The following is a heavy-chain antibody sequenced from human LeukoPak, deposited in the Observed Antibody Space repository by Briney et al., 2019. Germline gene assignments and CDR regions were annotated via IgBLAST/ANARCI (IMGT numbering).Heavy chain of an antibody. CDR2: IYYSGST. CDR3: ARPQDYGDGAFDI. CDR1: GGSISSYY. V-gene: IGHV4-59*08. J-gene: IGHJ3*02. D-gene: IGHD4-17*01. Sequence: SETLSLTCTVSGGSISSYYWSWIRQPPGKGLEWIGYIYYSGSTNYNPSLKSQVTISVDTSKNQFSLKLSSVTAADTAVYYCARPQDYGDGAFDIWGQGTMVTVSS.